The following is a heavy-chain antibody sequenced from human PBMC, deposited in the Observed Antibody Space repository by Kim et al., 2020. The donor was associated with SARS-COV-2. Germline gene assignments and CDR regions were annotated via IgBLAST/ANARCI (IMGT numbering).Heavy chain of an antibody. J-gene: IGHJ4*02. CDR3: AREILCGGDCFPLDY. CDR1: GYTFTSYG. D-gene: IGHD2-21*02. Sequence: ASVKVSCKASGYTFTSYGISWVRQAPGQGLEWMGWISAYNGNTNYAQKLQGRVTMTTDTSTSTAYMELRSLRSDDTAVYYCAREILCGGDCFPLDYWGQGTLVTVSS. V-gene: IGHV1-18*04. CDR2: ISAYNGNT.